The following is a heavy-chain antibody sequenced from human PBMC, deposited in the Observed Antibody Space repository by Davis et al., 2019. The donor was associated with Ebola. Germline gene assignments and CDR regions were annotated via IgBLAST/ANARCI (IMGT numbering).Heavy chain of an antibody. J-gene: IGHJ4*01. CDR1: GDSISHYY. CDR2: MYSSGSA. CDR3: ARGSYCTTHNCASGESYGELAD. D-gene: IGHD2-8*01. Sequence: PSETLSLTCTVSGDSISHYYWSWIRQTPGKGLEWIGYMYSSGSASYSPSLKSRVTISVDTSMNHISLRLTSVTAADTAVYYCARGSYCTTHNCASGESYGELADWGQGILVTVSS. V-gene: IGHV4-59*01.